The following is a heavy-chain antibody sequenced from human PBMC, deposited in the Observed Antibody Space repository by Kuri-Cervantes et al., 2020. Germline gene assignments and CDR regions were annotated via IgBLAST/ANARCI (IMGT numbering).Heavy chain of an antibody. J-gene: IGHJ3*02. CDR2: ISSSGSTI. V-gene: IGHV3-48*04. Sequence: GGSLRLSCAASGFTFSSYWMSWARQAPGKGLEWVSYISSSGSTIYYADSVKGRFTISRDNAKNSLYLQMNSLRAEDTAVYYCARPSGSYSLLDAFDIWGQGTMVTVSS. CDR3: ARPSGSYSLLDAFDI. D-gene: IGHD1-26*01. CDR1: GFTFSSYW.